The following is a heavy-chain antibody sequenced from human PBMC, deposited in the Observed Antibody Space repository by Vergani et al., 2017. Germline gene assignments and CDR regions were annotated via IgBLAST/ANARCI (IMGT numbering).Heavy chain of an antibody. CDR1: GGSISSGGYS. J-gene: IGHJ6*02. V-gene: IGHV4-30-2*01. CDR3: ARGSPRNYDFWSGRYYYYGMDV. CDR2: IYHSGST. D-gene: IGHD3-3*01. Sequence: QLQLQESGSGLVKPSQTLSLTCAVSGGSISSGGYSWSWIRQPPGKGLEWIGYIYHSGSTYYNPSLKSRVTISVDRSKNQFSLKLSSVTAADTAVYYCARGSPRNYDFWSGRYYYYGMDVWGQGTTVTVSS.